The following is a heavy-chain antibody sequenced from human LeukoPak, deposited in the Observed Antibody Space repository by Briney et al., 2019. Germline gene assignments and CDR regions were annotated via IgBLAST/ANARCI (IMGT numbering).Heavy chain of an antibody. J-gene: IGHJ4*02. Sequence: GESLRLSCAASGFTFGTYAMNWVRRAPGKGLEWVSYISSSSSTIYFPDSVKGRFTISRDNAKNSLYLQMNSLRAEDTAVYYCARDSPLRGFDYWGQGTLVTVSS. CDR3: ARDSPLRGFDY. CDR1: GFTFGTYA. CDR2: ISSSSSTI. V-gene: IGHV3-48*04. D-gene: IGHD2-15*01.